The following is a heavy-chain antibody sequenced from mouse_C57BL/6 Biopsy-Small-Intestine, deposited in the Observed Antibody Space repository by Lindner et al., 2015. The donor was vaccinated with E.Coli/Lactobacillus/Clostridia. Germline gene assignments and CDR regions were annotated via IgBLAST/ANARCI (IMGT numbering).Heavy chain of an antibody. CDR3: AKWGYAMDY. CDR2: IYPGDGST. CDR1: GYTFTGYD. V-gene: IGHV1-85*01. J-gene: IGHJ4*01. Sequence: LVKPGASVKLSCKASGYTFTGYDINWVKQRPGQGLEWIGWIYPGDGSTRYNEKFKGKATLTVDTSSSTPYMELHSLTSEDSAVYFCAKWGYAMDYWGQGTSVTVSS.